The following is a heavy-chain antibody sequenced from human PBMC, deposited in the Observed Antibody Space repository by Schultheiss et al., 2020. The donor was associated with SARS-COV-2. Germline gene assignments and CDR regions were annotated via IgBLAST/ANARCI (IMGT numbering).Heavy chain of an antibody. CDR3: ASFPIAAAIPLPNYGMDV. D-gene: IGHD6-13*01. V-gene: IGHV1-2*04. Sequence: ASVKVSCKASGYTFTSYAMHWVRQAPGQRLEWMGWINPNSGGTNYAQKFQGWVTMTRDTSISTAYMELSSLRSEDTAVYYCASFPIAAAIPLPNYGMDVWGQGTTVTVSS. CDR1: GYTFTSYA. J-gene: IGHJ6*02. CDR2: INPNSGGT.